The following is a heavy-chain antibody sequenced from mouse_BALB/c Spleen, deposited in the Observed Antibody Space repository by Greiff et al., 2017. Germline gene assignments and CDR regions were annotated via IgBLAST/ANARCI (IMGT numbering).Heavy chain of an antibody. J-gene: IGHJ3*01. V-gene: IGHV2-9*02. CDR1: GFSLTSYG. D-gene: IGHD1-1*01. CDR3: ARGSSYGSSPAWFAY. CDR2: IWAGGST. Sequence: VKLQESGPGLVAPSQSLSITCTVSGFSLTSYGVHWVRQPPGKGLEWLGVIWAGGSTNYNSALMSRLSISKDNSKSQVFLKMNSLQTDDTAMYYCARGSSYGSSPAWFAYWGQGTLVTVSA.